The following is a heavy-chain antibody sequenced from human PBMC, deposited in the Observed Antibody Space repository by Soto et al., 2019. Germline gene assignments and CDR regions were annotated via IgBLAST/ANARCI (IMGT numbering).Heavy chain of an antibody. CDR1: GYSISSGYY. D-gene: IGHD3-3*01. CDR3: ARDSAIFGVDDAYGMGV. J-gene: IGHJ6*02. Sequence: SETLSLTCAVSGYSISSGYYWGWIRQPPGKGLEWIGSIYHSGSTYYNPSLKSRVTISVDTSKNQFSLKLSSVTAADTAVYYCARDSAIFGVDDAYGMGVWGQGTTVTVSS. CDR2: IYHSGST. V-gene: IGHV4-38-2*02.